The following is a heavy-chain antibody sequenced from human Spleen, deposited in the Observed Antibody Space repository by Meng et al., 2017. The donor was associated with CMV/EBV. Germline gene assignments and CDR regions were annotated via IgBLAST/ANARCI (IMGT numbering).Heavy chain of an antibody. CDR1: GFTFSSYS. CDR3: AREIVYYDSSGYYERYFDL. Sequence: GESLKISCAASGFTFSSYSMNWVRQAPGKGLEWVSSISSSSSYIYYADSVKGRFTISRDNAKNSLYLQMNSLRAEDTAVHYCAREIVYYDSSGYYERYFDLWGRGTLVTVSS. V-gene: IGHV3-21*01. D-gene: IGHD3-22*01. CDR2: ISSSSSYI. J-gene: IGHJ2*01.